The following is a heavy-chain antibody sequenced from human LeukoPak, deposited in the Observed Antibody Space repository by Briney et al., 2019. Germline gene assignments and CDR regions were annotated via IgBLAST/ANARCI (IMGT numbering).Heavy chain of an antibody. D-gene: IGHD5-12*01. CDR2: LNNDGSST. V-gene: IGHV3-74*01. Sequence: GGSLRLSCAASGFTFSHYWMQWVRQAPGKGLVWVSRLNNDGSSTTYVDSVKGRFTISRDNAKNTLYLQMNSLRAEDTAVYYCAREQSGWLFDYWGQGTLDTVSS. CDR1: GFTFSHYW. J-gene: IGHJ4*02. CDR3: AREQSGWLFDY.